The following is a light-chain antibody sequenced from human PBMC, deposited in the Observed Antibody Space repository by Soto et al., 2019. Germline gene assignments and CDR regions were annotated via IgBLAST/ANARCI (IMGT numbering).Light chain of an antibody. Sequence: QSVLTQPASGSGSPGQSFTISCAGTSSDVGRYTYVSWYQQHPGKAPKLIIYDVYNRPSGVSNRFSGSKSGNTASLTISGLQAEDVADYYCTSYTSTSTPYVFGGGTKVTVL. V-gene: IGLV2-14*01. CDR3: TSYTSTSTPYV. J-gene: IGLJ1*01. CDR2: DVY. CDR1: SSDVGRYTY.